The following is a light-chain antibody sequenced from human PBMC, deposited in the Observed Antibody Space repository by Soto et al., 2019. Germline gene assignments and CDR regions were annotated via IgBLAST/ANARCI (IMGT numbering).Light chain of an antibody. V-gene: IGLV3-9*01. Sequence: SYELTQPLSVSVALGQTARITCGGNSIGSKSVQWYQQKTGQAPVLVMYRDSNRPSGSPERFSGSNSGNTATLTISRAQAGDEADYYCRVWDSSTDVVFGGGTKLTGL. CDR1: SIGSKS. J-gene: IGLJ2*01. CDR2: RDS. CDR3: RVWDSSTDVV.